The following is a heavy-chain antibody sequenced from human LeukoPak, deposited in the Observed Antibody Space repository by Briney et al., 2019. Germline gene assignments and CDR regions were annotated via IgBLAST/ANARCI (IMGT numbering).Heavy chain of an antibody. J-gene: IGHJ4*02. V-gene: IGHV4-4*07. Sequence: SETLSLTCTVSGGSTRRYYWSWIRQSAGKGLEWIGRVGAGGKSNYNPSLKSRVTISVDTPKNQFSLKLSSVTAADTAVYYCARSSSLLWFGELYYFDYWGQGTLVTVSS. CDR2: VGAGGKS. CDR3: ARSSSLLWFGELYYFDY. CDR1: GGSTRRYY. D-gene: IGHD3-10*01.